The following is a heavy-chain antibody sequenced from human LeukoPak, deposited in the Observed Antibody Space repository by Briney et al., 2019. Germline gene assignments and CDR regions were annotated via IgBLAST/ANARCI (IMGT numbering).Heavy chain of an antibody. V-gene: IGHV3-53*01. CDR2: LYSGGST. Sequence: PGGSLRLSCTASGFIVSSNYMSWVRQAPGKGLEWVSVLYSGGSTYYADSVEGRFTISRDNSKNTLYLQMNSLRAEDTAVYYCARAPSQGYSSGWYLDYWGQGTLVTVSS. D-gene: IGHD6-19*01. CDR3: ARAPSQGYSSGWYLDY. CDR1: GFIVSSNY. J-gene: IGHJ4*02.